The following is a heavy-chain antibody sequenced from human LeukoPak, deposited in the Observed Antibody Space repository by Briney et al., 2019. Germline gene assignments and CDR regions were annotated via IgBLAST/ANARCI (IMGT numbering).Heavy chain of an antibody. D-gene: IGHD2-15*01. CDR3: VRGGESTWS. V-gene: IGHV3-48*04. J-gene: IGHJ5*02. Sequence: GGSLRLSFAASGVTFSNYSMNWVRQAPGKGLEWVTYISSSSSTMYYPDSVRGRFTISRDNAKNSLYLQMNSLRAEDTAVYYCVRGGESTWSWGQGTLVTVSS. CDR2: ISSSSSTM. CDR1: GVTFSNYS.